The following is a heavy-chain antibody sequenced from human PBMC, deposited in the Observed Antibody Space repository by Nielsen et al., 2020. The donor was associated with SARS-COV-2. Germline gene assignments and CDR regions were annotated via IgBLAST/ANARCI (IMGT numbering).Heavy chain of an antibody. V-gene: IGHV3-74*01. CDR1: GFTFRSYW. D-gene: IGHD5-18*01. Sequence: GGSLRLSCAASGFTFRSYWMHWVRQAPGKGLVWVSRINSDGSSTSYADSVKGRFTISRDNAKHTLYLQMNSLRAEDTAVYYCARGAYSYGEFDYWGQGTLVTVSS. J-gene: IGHJ4*02. CDR3: ARGAYSYGEFDY. CDR2: INSDGSST.